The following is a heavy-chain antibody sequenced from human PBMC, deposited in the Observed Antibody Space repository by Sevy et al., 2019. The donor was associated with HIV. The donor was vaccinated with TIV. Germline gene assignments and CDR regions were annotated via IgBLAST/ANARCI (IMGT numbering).Heavy chain of an antibody. CDR3: ASIGYSSSWSFDY. J-gene: IGHJ4*02. D-gene: IGHD6-13*01. CDR2: ISGSGGST. V-gene: IGHV3-23*01. Sequence: LSLTCAASGFTFSSYAMSWVRQAPGKGLEWVSAISGSGGSTYYADSVKGRFTISRDNSKNTLYLQMNILRAEDTAVYYCASIGYSSSWSFDYWGQGTLVTVSS. CDR1: GFTFSSYA.